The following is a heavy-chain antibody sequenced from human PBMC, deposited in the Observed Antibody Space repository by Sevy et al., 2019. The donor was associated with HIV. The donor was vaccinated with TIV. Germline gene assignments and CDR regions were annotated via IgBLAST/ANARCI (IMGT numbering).Heavy chain of an antibody. Sequence: GGSLRLSCAASGFVFTKAWMHWVRQAPGKEPEWIGRIKSKTAGGTSDYATPLEGRFNISRDDSSATLYLQINNLKIEDTAVYYCTTAHMWFGDLRLDWGPGTLVTVSS. J-gene: IGHJ4*02. CDR1: GFVFTKAW. CDR2: IKSKTAGGTS. CDR3: TTAHMWFGDLRLD. V-gene: IGHV3-15*01. D-gene: IGHD3-10*01.